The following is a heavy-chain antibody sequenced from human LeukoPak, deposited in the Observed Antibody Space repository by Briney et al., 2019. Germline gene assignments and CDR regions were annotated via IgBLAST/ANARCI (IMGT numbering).Heavy chain of an antibody. Sequence: GGSLRLSCAASGFTFSGYWMSWVRQAPGKGLEWVADIKQDGSAKNYVDSVKGRFTISRDNAKNSLYLQMNSLRADDTAVYYCARVSYCSAGSCSFDYWGQGTLVTVSS. J-gene: IGHJ4*02. V-gene: IGHV3-7*04. D-gene: IGHD2-15*01. CDR2: IKQDGSAK. CDR3: ARVSYCSAGSCSFDY. CDR1: GFTFSGYW.